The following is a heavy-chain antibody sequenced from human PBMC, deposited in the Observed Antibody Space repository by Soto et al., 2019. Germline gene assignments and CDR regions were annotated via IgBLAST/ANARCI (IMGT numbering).Heavy chain of an antibody. D-gene: IGHD6-25*01. CDR2: LYGDVDK. CDR3: AHRVARGYAFDY. Sequence: QITLKEYGPTLVKATQTLTLTFTFSGFSRSNTGVGVAWIRHPPGKALEWLALLYGDVDKRYSPSLKSRLTITKDTSKNQVVLTLANMNPVDTATYLCAHRVARGYAFDYWGHGTLLTVSS. V-gene: IGHV2-5*02. J-gene: IGHJ4*01. CDR1: GFSRSNTGVG.